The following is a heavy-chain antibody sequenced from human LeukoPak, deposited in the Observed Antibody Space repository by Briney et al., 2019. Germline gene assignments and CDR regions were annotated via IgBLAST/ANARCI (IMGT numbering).Heavy chain of an antibody. CDR3: ATSNFIVGAEAYYFDY. V-gene: IGHV1-69*13. Sequence: SVKVSCKASGGTFSSYAISWVRQAPGQGLEWMGGIIPIFGTANYAQKFQGRVTITADESTSTAYMELSSLRSEDTAVYYCATSNFIVGAEAYYFDYWGQGTLVTVSS. CDR2: IIPIFGTA. D-gene: IGHD1-26*01. J-gene: IGHJ4*02. CDR1: GGTFSSYA.